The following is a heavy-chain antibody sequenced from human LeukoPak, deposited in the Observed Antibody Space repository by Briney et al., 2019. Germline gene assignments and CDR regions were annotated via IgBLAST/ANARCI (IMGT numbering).Heavy chain of an antibody. CDR2: IYYSGST. V-gene: IGHV4-34*01. D-gene: IGHD5-24*01. CDR1: GGSFSGYY. CDR3: ARHSGGYNLPGLDYFDY. Sequence: SETLSLTCAVYGGSFSGYYWSWIRQPPGKGLEWIGSIYYSGSTYYNPSLKSRVTISVDTSKNQFSLKLSSVTAADTAVYYCARHSGGYNLPGLDYFDYWGQGTLVTVSS. J-gene: IGHJ4*02.